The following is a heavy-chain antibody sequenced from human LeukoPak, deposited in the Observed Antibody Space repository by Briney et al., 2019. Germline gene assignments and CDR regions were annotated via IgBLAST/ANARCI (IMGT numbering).Heavy chain of an antibody. V-gene: IGHV4-61*01. CDR1: GGSISSSSYY. CDR2: IYYSGST. CDR3: ARDRRTAAAGFDY. J-gene: IGHJ4*01. D-gene: IGHD6-13*01. Sequence: SETLSLTCTVSGGSISSSSYYWSWIRQPPGKGLEWIGYIYYSGSTNYNPSLRSRVTISVDTSKNQFSLKLSSVTAADTAVYYCARDRRTAAAGFDYWGQGTLVTVSS.